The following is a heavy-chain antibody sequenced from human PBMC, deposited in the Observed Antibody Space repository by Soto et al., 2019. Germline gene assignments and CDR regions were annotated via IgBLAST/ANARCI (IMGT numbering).Heavy chain of an antibody. CDR1: GGSFSGYY. Sequence: SETLSLTCAVYGGSFSGYYWSWIRQPPGKGLEWIGEINHSGSTNYNPSLKSRVTISVDTSKNQFSLKLSSVTAADTAVYYCARDHDYDILTGYSYYFDYWGQGTLVTVSS. J-gene: IGHJ4*02. CDR2: INHSGST. V-gene: IGHV4-34*01. CDR3: ARDHDYDILTGYSYYFDY. D-gene: IGHD3-9*01.